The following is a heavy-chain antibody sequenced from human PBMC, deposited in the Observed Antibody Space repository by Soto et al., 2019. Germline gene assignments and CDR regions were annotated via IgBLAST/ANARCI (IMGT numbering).Heavy chain of an antibody. J-gene: IGHJ5*02. CDR3: ARHGFYGDYSSNYFDP. V-gene: IGHV5-51*01. CDR2: IYPSDSDT. Sequence: SLNISCKGSGYSFTNYWIAWVRQMPGKGLEYMGIIYPSDSDTRYSPSFQGQVTISADKSISTAYLQWSSLKASDTAIYYCARHGFYGDYSSNYFDPWGQGTLVTVSS. CDR1: GYSFTNYW. D-gene: IGHD4-17*01.